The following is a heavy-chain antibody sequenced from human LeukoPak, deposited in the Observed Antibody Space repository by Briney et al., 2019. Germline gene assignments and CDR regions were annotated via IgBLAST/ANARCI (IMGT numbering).Heavy chain of an antibody. CDR3: ARYVPVKTGPTRASFDY. V-gene: IGHV4-34*01. D-gene: IGHD1-1*01. CDR2: INHSGST. J-gene: IGHJ4*02. Sequence: SETLSLTCAVYGGSFSGYYWSWIRQPPGKGLEWIGEINHSGSTNYNPSLKSRVTISVDTSKNQFSLKLSSVTAADTAVYYCARYVPVKTGPTRASFDYWGQGILVSVSS. CDR1: GGSFSGYY.